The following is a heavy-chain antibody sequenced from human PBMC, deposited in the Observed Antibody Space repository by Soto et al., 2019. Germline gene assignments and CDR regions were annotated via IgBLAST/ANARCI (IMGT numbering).Heavy chain of an antibody. CDR3: ARGRNNWARYFDY. Sequence: SETLSLTCSVSGGSISNYYWSWIRQPPGDGLEWIGYIYYSGSTNYNPSLKGRATITLDTSRNHFSLNLRSVTAADTAVYYCARGRNNWARYFDYWCQGLLVTVSP. J-gene: IGHJ4*02. CDR2: IYYSGST. D-gene: IGHD1-20*01. CDR1: GGSISNYY. V-gene: IGHV4-59*01.